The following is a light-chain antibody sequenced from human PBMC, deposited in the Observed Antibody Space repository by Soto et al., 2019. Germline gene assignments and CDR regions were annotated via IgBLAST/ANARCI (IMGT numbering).Light chain of an antibody. CDR3: HPYANLPPIP. V-gene: IGKV1-33*01. Sequence: QVTKSPCSLSASVGDRVTITCQASQDISNRLNWYQQKPGKAPTLLIFDASNLQTGVPSRFSGSRSGTDFTFTITSLQPADIATYYCHPYANLPPIPFGQLTRPEI. CDR2: DAS. J-gene: IGKJ5*01. CDR1: QDISNR.